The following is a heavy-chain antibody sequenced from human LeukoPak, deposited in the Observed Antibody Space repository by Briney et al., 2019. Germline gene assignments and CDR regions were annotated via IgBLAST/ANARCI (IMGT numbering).Heavy chain of an antibody. J-gene: IGHJ4*02. CDR2: INHSGST. D-gene: IGHD2-2*02. Sequence: PSETLSLTCAVYGGSFSGYYWSWIRQPPGKGLEWIGEINHSGSTNYNPSLKSRVTISVDTSKNQFSLKLSSVTAADTAVYYCARDHTQGFDYWGQGTLVTVSS. CDR1: GGSFSGYY. V-gene: IGHV4-34*01. CDR3: ARDHTQGFDY.